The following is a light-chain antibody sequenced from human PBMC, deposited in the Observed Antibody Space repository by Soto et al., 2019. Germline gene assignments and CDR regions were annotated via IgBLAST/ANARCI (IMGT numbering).Light chain of an antibody. CDR3: QQYNSYSPT. V-gene: IGKV1-39*01. J-gene: IGKJ1*01. Sequence: DIRMTQSPSSLSASVGDRVTITCRASESIRTYLNWYQQKSGKAPKLLIFGASNLQSGVPSRFTGSGSGTDFTLTISSLQPEDFATYYCQQYNSYSPTFGQGTKVEIK. CDR1: ESIRTY. CDR2: GAS.